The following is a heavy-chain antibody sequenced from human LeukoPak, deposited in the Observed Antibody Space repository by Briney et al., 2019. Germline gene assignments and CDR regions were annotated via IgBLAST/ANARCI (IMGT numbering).Heavy chain of an antibody. D-gene: IGHD2-15*01. CDR3: AKDYYCSGGSCSDNWFDP. Sequence: GGSLRLSCTASGFIFSTSWMTWVRQAPGKGLEWVANINLDGSEKYYVDSVKGRFTISRDNAKNSLYLQMNSLRAEDTAVYYCAKDYYCSGGSCSDNWFDPWGQGTLVTVSS. J-gene: IGHJ5*02. V-gene: IGHV3-7*01. CDR1: GFIFSTSW. CDR2: INLDGSEK.